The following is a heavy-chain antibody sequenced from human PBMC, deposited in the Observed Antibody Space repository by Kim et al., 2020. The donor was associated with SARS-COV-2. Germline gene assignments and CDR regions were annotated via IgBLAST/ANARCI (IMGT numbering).Heavy chain of an antibody. CDR1: GFTFSSYW. CDR2: IKQDGSEK. V-gene: IGHV3-7*03. CDR3: ARDGYSGYDYGYGY. D-gene: IGHD5-12*01. J-gene: IGHJ4*02. Sequence: GGSLRLSCAASGFTFSSYWMSWVRQAPGKGLEWVANIKQDGSEKYYVDSVKGQFTISRDNAKNSLYLQMNSLRAEDTAVYYCARDGYSGYDYGYGYWGQGTLVTVS.